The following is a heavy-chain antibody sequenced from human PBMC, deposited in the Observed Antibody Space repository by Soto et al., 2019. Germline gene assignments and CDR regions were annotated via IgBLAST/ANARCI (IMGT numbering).Heavy chain of an antibody. Sequence: GASVKVSCKASGYTFTGYYMHWLRQAPGQGLEWMGWINPNSGSTYYADSVKGRFTISRDNSKNTQYLQMNSLRAEDTAVYYCAKDLPDYYDSSGDAFDIWGQGTMVTVSS. V-gene: IGHV1-2*02. CDR2: INPNSGST. CDR3: AKDLPDYYDSSGDAFDI. CDR1: GYTFTGYY. J-gene: IGHJ3*02. D-gene: IGHD3-22*01.